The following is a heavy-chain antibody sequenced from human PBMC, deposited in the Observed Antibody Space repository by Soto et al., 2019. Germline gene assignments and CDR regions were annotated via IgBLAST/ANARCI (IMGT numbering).Heavy chain of an antibody. CDR3: ARKGSGWSGPFDY. J-gene: IGHJ4*02. CDR2: TGGTGAST. V-gene: IGHV3-23*01. D-gene: IGHD6-19*01. Sequence: PGGSLRLSCAASGFTFSSFAMSWVRQAPGKGLEWVSATGGTGASTYYADSVKGRFTISRDNSKNTLFLQMNSLRADDTALYYCARKGSGWSGPFDYWGQGTLVTVSS. CDR1: GFTFSSFA.